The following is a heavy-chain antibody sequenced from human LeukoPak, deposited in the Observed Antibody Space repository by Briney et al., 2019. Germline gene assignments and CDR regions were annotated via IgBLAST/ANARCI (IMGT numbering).Heavy chain of an antibody. V-gene: IGHV3-21*01. Sequence: GGSLRLSCAASGFTFSSYSMNWVRQAPGKGLEWVSSISSSSSYIYYADSVKGRFTISRDNAKNSLYLQMNSLRAEDTAVYYCARDQSAHCSGSYYDYWGQGTLVTVSS. D-gene: IGHD3-10*02. CDR1: GFTFSSYS. CDR2: ISSSSSYI. CDR3: ARDQSAHCSGSYYDY. J-gene: IGHJ4*02.